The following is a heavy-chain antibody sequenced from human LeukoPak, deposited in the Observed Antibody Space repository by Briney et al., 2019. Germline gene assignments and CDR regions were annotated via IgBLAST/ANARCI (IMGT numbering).Heavy chain of an antibody. Sequence: GGSLRLSCAASGFTFSSYWMHWVRQAPGKGLVWVSRINTDGSSTSYADSVMGRFTISRDNAKNTLYLQMNSLRAEDTAIYSCARDIRGSGNYGWFDPWGQGTLVTVSS. J-gene: IGHJ5*02. CDR2: INTDGSST. CDR1: GFTFSSYW. D-gene: IGHD3-10*01. CDR3: ARDIRGSGNYGWFDP. V-gene: IGHV3-74*01.